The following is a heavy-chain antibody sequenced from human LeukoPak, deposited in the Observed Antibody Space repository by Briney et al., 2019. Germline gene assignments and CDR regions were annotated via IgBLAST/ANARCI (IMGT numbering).Heavy chain of an antibody. J-gene: IGHJ6*03. V-gene: IGHV3-11*01. CDR3: ARAGEMRYMDV. D-gene: IGHD5-24*01. CDR1: GFTFSSYY. Sequence: GGSLRLSCEASGFTFSSYYMSWIRQAPGKGLEWVSHIKGNGATTYYADSVRGRFTISRDNAKNSLFLQMNSLRVDDTATYYCARAGEMRYMDVWGKGTAVAVS. CDR2: IKGNGATT.